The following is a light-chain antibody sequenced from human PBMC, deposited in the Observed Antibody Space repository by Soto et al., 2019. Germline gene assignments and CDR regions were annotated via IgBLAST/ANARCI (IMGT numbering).Light chain of an antibody. V-gene: IGKV3-20*01. J-gene: IGKJ3*01. CDR3: EQYDLALN. CDR2: GAS. Sequence: EIVLTQSPGILSLSPGERATLSCRASQKISNKDLAWYQQKPCQAPSLLIFGASTRATGSPDRFVGRGSGTKFAITVTRLEPEDLAVYYSEQYDLALNFGPGTKVEIK. CDR1: QKISNKD.